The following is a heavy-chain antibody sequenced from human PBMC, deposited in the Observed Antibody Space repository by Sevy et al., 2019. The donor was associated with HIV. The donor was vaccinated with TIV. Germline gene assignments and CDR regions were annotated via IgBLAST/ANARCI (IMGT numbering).Heavy chain of an antibody. CDR2: ISSSSNYI. CDR1: GFTFSSYN. J-gene: IGHJ6*02. CDR3: AGVVAYCSGGTCFPGYYYGMDV. V-gene: IGHV3-21*01. Sequence: GGSLRLSCAASGFTFSSYNMNWVRQPPGKGLEWVSSISSSSNYITYADSVKGRFTISRDNAKNALYLERNTLRAEDTAVYYCAGVVAYCSGGTCFPGYYYGMDVWGQGTTVTVSS. D-gene: IGHD2-15*01.